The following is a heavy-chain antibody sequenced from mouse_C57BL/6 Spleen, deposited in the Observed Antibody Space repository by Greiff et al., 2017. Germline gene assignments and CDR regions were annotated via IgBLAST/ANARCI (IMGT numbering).Heavy chain of an antibody. CDR2: INYDGSST. J-gene: IGHJ1*03. V-gene: IGHV5-16*01. D-gene: IGHD3-1*01. CDR1: GFTFSDYY. CDR3: ARDRSTGYFES. Sequence: EVQLVESEGGLVPPGCSMKLSCKASGFTFSDYYMAWVSQVPEKGLEWVANINYDGSSTYYLDYLKSRFILSRDNAKNFLYLQMYRLKSEDTAMYICARDRSTGYFESTGTETTNTLS.